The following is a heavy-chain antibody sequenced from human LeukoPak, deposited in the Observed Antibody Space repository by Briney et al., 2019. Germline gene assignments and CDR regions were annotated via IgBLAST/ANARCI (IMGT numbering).Heavy chain of an antibody. CDR2: VYTNGVT. V-gene: IGHV4-61*02. J-gene: IGHJ4*02. CDR1: GDSITTGSYY. Sequence: PSETLSLTCTVSGDSITTGSYYWSWVRQSAGKGLGWIGRVYTNGVTHYDPSLKSRVTISLDTSKNQFSLRLNSVTAADTAVYYCARETKLMGYSSGLGFNYWGQGTLVTVSS. D-gene: IGHD6-19*01. CDR3: ARETKLMGYSSGLGFNY.